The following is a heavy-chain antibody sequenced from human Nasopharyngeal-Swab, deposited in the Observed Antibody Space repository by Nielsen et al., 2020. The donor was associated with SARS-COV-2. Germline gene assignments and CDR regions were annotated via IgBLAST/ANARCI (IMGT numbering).Heavy chain of an antibody. CDR2: TSRDGSDK. J-gene: IGHJ4*02. CDR3: ARSVNFDYGDLQPPFGY. Sequence: WIRQSPGKGLEWVAVTSRDGSDKYYADSVKGRFTMSRDTSKNVVYLEMNSLSIEDTAAYYCARSVNFDYGDLQPPFGYWGQGTLVTVSS. V-gene: IGHV3-30-3*01. D-gene: IGHD4-17*01.